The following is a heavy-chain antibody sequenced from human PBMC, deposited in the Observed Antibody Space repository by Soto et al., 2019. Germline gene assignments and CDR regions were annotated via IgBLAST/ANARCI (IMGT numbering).Heavy chain of an antibody. J-gene: IGHJ4*02. D-gene: IGHD3-10*01. Sequence: EVQLVETGGGLIQPGGSLRLSCAASGLTVSTNYMSWVRQAPGKGLGWVSVVYSDGNTFYAGSVKGRFTISKDNSQNTIYLQMSRLRAEDTAMYYCASMVRGAPAGFWGQGTLVTVSS. CDR2: VYSDGNT. CDR3: ASMVRGAPAGF. CDR1: GLTVSTNY. V-gene: IGHV3-53*02.